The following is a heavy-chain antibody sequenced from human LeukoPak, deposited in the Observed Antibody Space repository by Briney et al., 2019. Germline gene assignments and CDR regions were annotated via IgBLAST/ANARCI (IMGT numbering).Heavy chain of an antibody. Sequence: GGSLRLSCVASGFTFSNYRMNWVRQAPGKGLEWVAYISSGSTTKYYADSVKGRFTISRDNAKNSLYLQMNTLTAEDTAVYYCARDISSTVTTVWGQGTLVTVSS. V-gene: IGHV3-48*01. D-gene: IGHD4-17*01. CDR2: ISSGSTTK. CDR3: ARDISSTVTTV. CDR1: GFTFSNYR. J-gene: IGHJ1*01.